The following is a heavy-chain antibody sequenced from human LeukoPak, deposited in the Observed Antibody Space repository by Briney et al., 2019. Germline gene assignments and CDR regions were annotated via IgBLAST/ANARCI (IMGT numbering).Heavy chain of an antibody. Sequence: ASVKVSCKASGYTFTSYDINWVRQATGQGREWMGWMNPNSGNTGYAQRFQGRVTMTRNTSISTAYMELSSLRSEDTAVFYCARADFGDYALDPWGQGTQVTVSS. J-gene: IGHJ5*02. CDR1: GYTFTSYD. CDR2: MNPNSGNT. D-gene: IGHD4-17*01. V-gene: IGHV1-8*01. CDR3: ARADFGDYALDP.